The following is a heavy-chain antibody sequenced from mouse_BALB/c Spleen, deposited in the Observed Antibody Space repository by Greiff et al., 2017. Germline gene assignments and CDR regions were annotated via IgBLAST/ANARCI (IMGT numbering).Heavy chain of an antibody. V-gene: IGHV5-6-4*01. Sequence: EVKLMESGGGLVKPGGSLKLSCAASGFTFSSYTMSWVRQTPEKRLEWVATISSGGSYTYYPDSVKGRFTISRDNAKNTLYLQMTSLRSEDTAMYYCARSGYGSSSSYAMDYWGQGTSVTVSS. J-gene: IGHJ4*01. CDR3: ARSGYGSSSSYAMDY. D-gene: IGHD1-1*01. CDR1: GFTFSSYT. CDR2: ISSGGSYT.